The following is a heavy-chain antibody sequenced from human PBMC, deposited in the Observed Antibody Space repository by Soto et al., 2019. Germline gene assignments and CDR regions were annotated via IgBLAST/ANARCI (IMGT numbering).Heavy chain of an antibody. CDR3: ARAAMEMATTSHGY. V-gene: IGHV3-21*06. J-gene: IGHJ4*02. D-gene: IGHD5-12*01. CDR2: ISSTGGSI. Sequence: PGGSLRLSCAVSGFSFSNFAMNWARQAPGKGREWVSSISSTGGSIYYAEPLKGRFTVSRDNAQNFLYLQMNRLRGEDTAVYYCARAAMEMATTSHGYWGQGTLVTVSS. CDR1: GFSFSNFA.